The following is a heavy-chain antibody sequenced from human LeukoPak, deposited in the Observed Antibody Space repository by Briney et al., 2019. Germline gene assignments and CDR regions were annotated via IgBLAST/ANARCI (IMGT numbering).Heavy chain of an antibody. CDR1: GGSFSGYY. J-gene: IGHJ4*02. CDR3: ARGTGGWFDY. CDR2: INHSGST. Sequence: PSETLSLTCAVYGGSFSGYYWSWIRQPPGKGLEWIGEINHSGSTNYNPSLKSRVTISVDTSKNQFSLKLSSVTAADTAVYYCARGTGGWFDYWGQGTLVTVSS. V-gene: IGHV4-34*01. D-gene: IGHD6-19*01.